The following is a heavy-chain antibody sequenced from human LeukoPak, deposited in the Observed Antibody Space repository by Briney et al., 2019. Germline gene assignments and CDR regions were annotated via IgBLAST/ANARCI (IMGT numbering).Heavy chain of an antibody. CDR1: GGSFSGYY. Sequence: SETLSLTCAVYGGSFSGYYWSWIRQPPGKGLEWIGEINHSGSTNYNPSLKSRVTISVDTSKNQFSLKLSSVTAADTAVYYCARRTDRIQLWSYMDVWGKGTTVTISS. D-gene: IGHD5-18*01. CDR3: ARRTDRIQLWSYMDV. J-gene: IGHJ6*03. CDR2: INHSGST. V-gene: IGHV4-34*01.